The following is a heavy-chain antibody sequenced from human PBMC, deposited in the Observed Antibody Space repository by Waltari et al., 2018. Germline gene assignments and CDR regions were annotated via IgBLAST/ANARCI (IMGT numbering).Heavy chain of an antibody. CDR2: ILPGDPHT. CDR3: ARGAITIVGVVISNPDAVDI. Sequence: EVQLVQSGAAVKKPGESLKLSCKGSGYSFTSYWIGWVRQLPGKALGWRGMILPGDPHTSYSPSVQGQVTMSADKSSSAAYLQWSSLEASDTAMYYCARGAITIVGVVISNPDAVDIWGQGTMVTVSS. CDR1: GYSFTSYW. V-gene: IGHV5-51*01. J-gene: IGHJ3*02. D-gene: IGHD3-3*01.